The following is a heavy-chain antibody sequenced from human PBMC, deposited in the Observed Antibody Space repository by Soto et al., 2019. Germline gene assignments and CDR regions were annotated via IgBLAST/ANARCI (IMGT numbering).Heavy chain of an antibody. J-gene: IGHJ1*01. D-gene: IGHD3-16*01. Sequence: QEQLVQSGPEVKKPGSSVKVSCKDSGGLFSSFAISWVRQAPGQGLEWLGGIIPVFGTTNYAQNFQGRVTSIGVEFPNTTYMELCRPRTGGTAMYCWTACGGPNVWFNEVWGQCTRVTV. V-gene: IGHV1-69*01. CDR3: TACGGPNVWFNEV. CDR2: IIPVFGTT. CDR1: GGLFSSFA.